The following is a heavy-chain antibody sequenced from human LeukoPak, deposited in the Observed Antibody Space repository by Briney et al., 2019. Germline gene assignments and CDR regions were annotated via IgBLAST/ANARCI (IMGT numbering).Heavy chain of an antibody. CDR2: IYISGST. Sequence: PSETLSLTCTVSGASINSHYWSWIRQPAGKGLEWIGRIYISGSTNYNSSLQSRVTMSVDTSKNQFSLKVSSVTAADTAVYYCASYMVAAGTKYYFDHWGQGTLVTVSS. J-gene: IGHJ4*02. D-gene: IGHD6-13*01. CDR1: GASINSHY. V-gene: IGHV4-4*07. CDR3: ASYMVAAGTKYYFDH.